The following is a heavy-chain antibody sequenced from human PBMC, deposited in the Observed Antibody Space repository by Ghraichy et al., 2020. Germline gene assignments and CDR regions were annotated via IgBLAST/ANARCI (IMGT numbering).Heavy chain of an antibody. D-gene: IGHD6-19*01. J-gene: IGHJ4*02. CDR2: INHSGST. CDR1: GGSFSGYY. CDR3: ARRHRIAVAGTFDH. V-gene: IGHV4-34*01. Sequence: SETLSLTCAVYGGSFSGYYWSWIRQPPGKGLEWIGEINHSGSTNYNPSLKSRVTISVDTSKNQFSLKLSSVTAADTAVYYCARRHRIAVAGTFDHWGQGTLVTVSS.